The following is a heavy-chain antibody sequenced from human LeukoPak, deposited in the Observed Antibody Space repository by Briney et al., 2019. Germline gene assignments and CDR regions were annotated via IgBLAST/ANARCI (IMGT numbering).Heavy chain of an antibody. J-gene: IGHJ4*02. CDR1: GFTLSSYG. CDR2: ISYDGSNK. D-gene: IGHD3-22*01. Sequence: GGSLRLSCAASGFTLSSYGMHWVRQAPGKGLEWVAVISYDGSNKYYADSVKGRFTISRDNSKNTLYLQMNSLRAEDTAVYYCAKDYYDSSSYSQFDYWGQGTLVTVSS. V-gene: IGHV3-30*18. CDR3: AKDYYDSSSYSQFDY.